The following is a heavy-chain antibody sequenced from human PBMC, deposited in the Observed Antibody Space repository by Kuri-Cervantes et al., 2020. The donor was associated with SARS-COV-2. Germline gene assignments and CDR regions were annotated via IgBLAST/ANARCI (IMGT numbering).Heavy chain of an antibody. CDR3: ARERTDYDFWSGYYMDY. V-gene: IGHV3-21*01. D-gene: IGHD3-3*01. CDR2: ISSSSSYI. Sequence: GGSLRLSCAVSGFTFSSYSMNWVRQAPGKGLEWVSSISSSSSYIYYADSVKGRFTISRDNAKDSLYLQMNSLRAEDTAVYYRARERTDYDFWSGYYMDYWGQGTLVTVSS. CDR1: GFTFSSYS. J-gene: IGHJ4*02.